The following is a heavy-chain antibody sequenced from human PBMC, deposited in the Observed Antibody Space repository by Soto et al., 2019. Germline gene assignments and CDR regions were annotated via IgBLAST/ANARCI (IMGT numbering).Heavy chain of an antibody. CDR2: IYYRGSP. CDR1: GATMCIYY. CDR3: ARHHDS. Sequence: SRTASGATMCIYYCSWIPQPQGRGLESIGYIYYRGSPNYNPSHKSRVTISVDTSKNQFSLKLSSVTAADTAVYYCARHHDSRGQGTLVTVSS. V-gene: IGHV4-59*08. J-gene: IGHJ4*02.